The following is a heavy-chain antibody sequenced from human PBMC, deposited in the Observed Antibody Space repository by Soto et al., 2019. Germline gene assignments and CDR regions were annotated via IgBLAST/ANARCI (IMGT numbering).Heavy chain of an antibody. Sequence: QVQLQQWGAGLLKPSETLSLSCAVYGASFSGYYWNWIRQPPGKGLGWIGEINQSGSTNYSPSLKPRVTISVDTSKKQFSLRVSSVPAADTAVYYCARRFSGTGRYFDYWGQGTLVTVSS. CDR1: GASFSGYY. CDR3: ARRFSGTGRYFDY. J-gene: IGHJ4*02. D-gene: IGHD1-1*01. CDR2: INQSGST. V-gene: IGHV4-34*02.